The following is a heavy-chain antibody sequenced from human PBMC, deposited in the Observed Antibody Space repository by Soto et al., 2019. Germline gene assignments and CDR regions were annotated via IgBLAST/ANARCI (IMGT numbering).Heavy chain of an antibody. V-gene: IGHV4-59*01. Sequence: SETLSLTCTVSGGSISSYYWSWIRQPPGKGLEWIGYIYYSGSTNYNPSLKSRVTISVDTSKNQFSLKLSSVTAADTAVYYCARAPKYNYYGSGSFDYWGQGTLVTVSS. CDR3: ARAPKYNYYGSGSFDY. J-gene: IGHJ4*02. CDR1: GGSISSYY. CDR2: IYYSGST. D-gene: IGHD3-10*01.